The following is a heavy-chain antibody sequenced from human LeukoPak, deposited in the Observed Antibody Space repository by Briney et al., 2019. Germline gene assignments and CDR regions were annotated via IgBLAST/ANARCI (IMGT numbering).Heavy chain of an antibody. CDR1: GFTFSSYW. Sequence: PGGSLRLSCAASGFTFSSYWMTWVRQAPGKGLEWVANIKEDGSEQYYVDSVKGRFTISRDNAKNSLYLQMNSLRAEDTAVYYCRGSGYQGDFDYWGQGTLVTVSS. CDR2: IKEDGSEQ. J-gene: IGHJ4*02. D-gene: IGHD3-3*01. V-gene: IGHV3-7*01. CDR3: RGSGYQGDFDY.